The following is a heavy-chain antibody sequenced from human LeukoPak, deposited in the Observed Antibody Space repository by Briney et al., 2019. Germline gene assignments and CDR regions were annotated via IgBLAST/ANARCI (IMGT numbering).Heavy chain of an antibody. D-gene: IGHD6-13*01. Sequence: VQPGGSLRLSCAASGFTFSSYAMSWVRQAPGKGLEWVSAISGSGGSTYYADSVKGRFTISRDNSKNTLYLQMNSLRAEDTAVYSCASMADPPAFTIAAYFDYWGQGTLVTVSS. CDR2: ISGSGGST. CDR3: ASMADPPAFTIAAYFDY. V-gene: IGHV3-23*01. CDR1: GFTFSSYA. J-gene: IGHJ4*02.